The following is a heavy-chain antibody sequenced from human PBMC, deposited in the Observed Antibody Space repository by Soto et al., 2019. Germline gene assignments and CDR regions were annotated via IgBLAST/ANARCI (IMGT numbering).Heavy chain of an antibody. D-gene: IGHD2-21*02. CDR2: NSYSGST. CDR3: AREAVVTFNWFDP. CDR1: GGSISSYY. Sequence: SETLSLTCTVSGGSISSYYWSWLRRPPGKGLEWIATNSYSGSTYYNPPLRGRLLISVDTSTSQFSLKLSSVTAADTAVYYCAREAVVTFNWFDPWGQGTMVTVSS. V-gene: IGHV4-59*12. J-gene: IGHJ5*02.